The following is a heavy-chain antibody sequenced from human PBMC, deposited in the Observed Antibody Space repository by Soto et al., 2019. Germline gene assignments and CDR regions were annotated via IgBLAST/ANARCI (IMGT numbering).Heavy chain of an antibody. D-gene: IGHD5-18*01. CDR2: TYYRSKWYN. Sequence: SPTLSLTCAISGDSVSSNSAAWNWIRQSPSRGLEWLGRTYYRSKWYNDYAVSVKSRITINPDTSKNQFSLQLNSVTPEDTAVYYCARVSPVDTAMAQSYYGMDVWGQGTTVTVSS. J-gene: IGHJ6*02. CDR3: ARVSPVDTAMAQSYYGMDV. V-gene: IGHV6-1*01. CDR1: GDSVSSNSAA.